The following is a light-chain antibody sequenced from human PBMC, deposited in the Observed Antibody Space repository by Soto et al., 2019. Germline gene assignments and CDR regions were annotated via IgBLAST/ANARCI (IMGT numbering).Light chain of an antibody. V-gene: IGLV2-14*01. CDR3: TSYTTGRIWV. CDR2: EVT. J-gene: IGLJ3*02. CDR1: SGDVGHYNC. Sequence: QSVLTQPASVSGSPGQSITISCTGSSGDVGHYNCVSWYQQHPGKAPKLIIYEVTNRPSGVSNRFSGSKSGNTASLIISGLQAEDEADYYCTSYTTGRIWVFGGGTKVTVL.